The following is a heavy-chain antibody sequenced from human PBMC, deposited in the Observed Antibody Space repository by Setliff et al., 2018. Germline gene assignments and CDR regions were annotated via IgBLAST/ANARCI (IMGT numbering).Heavy chain of an antibody. CDR3: ARCSSWHGHYPHFNY. J-gene: IGHJ4*02. CDR2: ISSDGSSI. Sequence: GESLKLSCAASGLTFSSDAMTWVRQTPGKGLEWVSVISSDGSSIYYADSVKGRFTISRDNSKNTLYLQMNSLRAEDTAIYYCARCSSWHGHYPHFNYWGQGTLVTVSS. CDR1: GLTFSSDA. D-gene: IGHD6-13*01. V-gene: IGHV3-23*03.